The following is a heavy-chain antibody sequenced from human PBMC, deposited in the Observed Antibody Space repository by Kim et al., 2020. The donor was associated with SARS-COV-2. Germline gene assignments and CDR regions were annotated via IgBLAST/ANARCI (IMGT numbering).Heavy chain of an antibody. V-gene: IGHV3-53*01. J-gene: IGHJ4*02. D-gene: IGHD1-26*01. CDR1: GFTVSNSY. CDR2: LYPGGGT. Sequence: GGSLRLSCAASGFTVSNSYMNWVRQAPGKGLEWVSILYPGGGTSYADSVKGRFTVSSDKYKNTLSLQMDTLRVEDTAVYYCAKWENGFYWGQGTLVSVSS. CDR3: AKWENGFY.